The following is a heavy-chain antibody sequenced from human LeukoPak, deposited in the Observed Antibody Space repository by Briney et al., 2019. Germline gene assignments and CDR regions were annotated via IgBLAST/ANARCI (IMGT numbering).Heavy chain of an antibody. Sequence: SETLSLTCTVSGGSISGSCCYWGWIRQTPGKDLEWIGSTSYSGSTHYNPSFKSRVTVSVDTSKNQFFLNLSSVTAADTAVYYCSRTTGDSAIIAAHWGQGTLVTVSS. CDR3: SRTTGDSAIIAAH. J-gene: IGHJ4*02. CDR1: GGSISGSCCY. V-gene: IGHV4-39*01. CDR2: TSYSGST. D-gene: IGHD3-16*01.